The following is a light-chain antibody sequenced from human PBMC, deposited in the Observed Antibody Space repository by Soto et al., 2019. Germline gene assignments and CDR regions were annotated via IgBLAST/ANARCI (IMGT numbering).Light chain of an antibody. V-gene: IGKV4-1*01. CDR1: QNVLYSSNNKNY. J-gene: IGKJ2*01. CDR3: QQYYNTPYT. Sequence: DIVMTQSPDSLAVSLGEWATINCKSSQNVLYSSNNKNYLAWYQQKPGQPPKLLIYWASTRESGVPDRFSGSGSGTDFTLTISSLQAEDVAVYYCQQYYNTPYTFGQGTKLEIK. CDR2: WAS.